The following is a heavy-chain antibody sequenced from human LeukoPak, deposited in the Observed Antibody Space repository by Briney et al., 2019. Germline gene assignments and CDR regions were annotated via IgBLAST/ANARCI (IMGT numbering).Heavy chain of an antibody. J-gene: IGHJ4*02. Sequence: SVKVSCKASGGTFSSYTISWVRQAPGQGLEWMGRIIPILGIANYAQKFQGRVTITADKSTSTAYMELSSLRSEDTAVYYCARGRSSGYYSPGVYWGQGTLVTVSS. V-gene: IGHV1-69*02. D-gene: IGHD3-22*01. CDR3: ARGRSSGYYSPGVY. CDR2: IIPILGIA. CDR1: GGTFSSYT.